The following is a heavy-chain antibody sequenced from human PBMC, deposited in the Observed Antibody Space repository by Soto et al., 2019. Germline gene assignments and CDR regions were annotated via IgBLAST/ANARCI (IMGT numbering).Heavy chain of an antibody. CDR2: ISVSGAT. CDR1: GFTFSSYA. V-gene: IGHV3-23*01. CDR3: AKNYFFDS. Sequence: EVQLSESGGGLVQPGGSLTLSCAASGFTFSSYAMSWARQAPGKGLEWVSSISVSGATHYADSVKGRFTISRDNSKNSLYLHMNSLRAEDTALYYCAKNYFFDSWAQGILVTV. J-gene: IGHJ4*02.